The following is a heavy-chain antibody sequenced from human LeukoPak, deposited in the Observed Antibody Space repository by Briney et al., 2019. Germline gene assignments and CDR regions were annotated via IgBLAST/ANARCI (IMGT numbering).Heavy chain of an antibody. V-gene: IGHV3-74*01. Sequence: PGGSLRLSCTASGFTFSNYFMHWVRQVPGEGPVWVSRITGDGSSTSYADSVKGRFTISRDNAKNTLYLQMNSLRAEDTALYYCVRLYAYWGQGTLVTVSP. CDR3: VRLYAY. D-gene: IGHD2/OR15-2a*01. CDR1: GFTFSNYF. CDR2: ITGDGSST. J-gene: IGHJ4*02.